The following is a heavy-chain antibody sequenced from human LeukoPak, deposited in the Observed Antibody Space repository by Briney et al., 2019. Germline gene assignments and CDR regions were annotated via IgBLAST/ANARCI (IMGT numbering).Heavy chain of an antibody. J-gene: IGHJ4*02. V-gene: IGHV3-30-3*01. CDR3: ARGRGAYDFWSGYYTFDY. D-gene: IGHD3-3*01. CDR2: ISYDGSNK. CDR1: GFTFSSYA. Sequence: GGSLRLSCAASGFTFSSYAMHWVRQAPGKGLEWVAVISYDGSNKYYADSVKGRFTISRDNSKNTLYLQMNSLRAEDTAVYYCARGRGAYDFWSGYYTFDYWGQGTLVTVSS.